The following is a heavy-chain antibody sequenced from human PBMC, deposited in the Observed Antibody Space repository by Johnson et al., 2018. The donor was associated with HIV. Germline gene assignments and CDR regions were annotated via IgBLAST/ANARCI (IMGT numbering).Heavy chain of an antibody. CDR1: GFTVSSNY. J-gene: IGHJ3*02. CDR2: FYSGGST. Sequence: MLLVESGGGLIQPGGSLRLSCVASGFTVSSNYMSWVRQAPGTGLDWVSVFYSGGSTYYADSVKGRFTISRDNSNNTLYLQMNSLRAEDTAVYYCARDFSVRAFDIWGQGTMVTVSS. D-gene: IGHD3-10*01. V-gene: IGHV3-53*01. CDR3: ARDFSVRAFDI.